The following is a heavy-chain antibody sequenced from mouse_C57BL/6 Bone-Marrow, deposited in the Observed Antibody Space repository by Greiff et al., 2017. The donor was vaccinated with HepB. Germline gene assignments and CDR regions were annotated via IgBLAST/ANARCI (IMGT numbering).Heavy chain of an antibody. CDR1: GYTFTSYW. J-gene: IGHJ3*01. Sequence: VQLQQPGAELVRPGPSVKLSCKASGYTFTSYWMHWVKQRPGQGLEWIGVIDPSDSYTNYNQKFKGKATLTVDTSSSTAYMQLSSLTSEDSAVYYCARKDAYWGQGTLVTVSA. V-gene: IGHV1-59*01. CDR2: IDPSDSYT. CDR3: ARKDAY.